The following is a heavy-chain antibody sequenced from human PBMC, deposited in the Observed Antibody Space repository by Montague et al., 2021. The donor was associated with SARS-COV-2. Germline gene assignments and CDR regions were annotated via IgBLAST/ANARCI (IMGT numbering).Heavy chain of an antibody. J-gene: IGHJ4*02. V-gene: IGHV4-31*03. CDR3: AGSGRLGSNNPFEY. CDR2: ISYSGST. CDR1: GDSISSGGHF. Sequence: TLSLTCTVYGDSISSGGHFWNWIRQPPEKGLEYIGYISYSGSTXYDPSLRSRVSISMDTSESQFSLKMNSVTAADTAVYYCAGSGRLGSNNPFEYWGQGAPVTVSA. D-gene: IGHD1-14*01.